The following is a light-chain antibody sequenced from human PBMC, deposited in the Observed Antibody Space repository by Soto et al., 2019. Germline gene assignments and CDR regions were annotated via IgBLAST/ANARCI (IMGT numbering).Light chain of an antibody. J-gene: IGKJ3*01. Sequence: DIVLTQSPGTLSLSPGERATLSCRASQSVSRKYLAWYQQKPGQPPRVLIYGTSIRATGIPERFSGGGSGTDFTLTITRLESEDFAVYYCQQYGSSPFTFGPGTKVDFK. V-gene: IGKV3-20*01. CDR1: QSVSRKY. CDR3: QQYGSSPFT. CDR2: GTS.